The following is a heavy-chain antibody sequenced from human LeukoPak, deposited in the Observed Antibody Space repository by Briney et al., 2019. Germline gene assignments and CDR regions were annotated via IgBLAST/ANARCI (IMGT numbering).Heavy chain of an antibody. J-gene: IGHJ6*02. Sequence: SETLSLTCTVSGGSISSYYWSWIRQPPGKGLEWIGYIYYSGSTNYTPSLKSRITISVDTSKNLFSLKVSSVTAADTAVYYCARGRSNYYGMDVWGQGTTVTVSS. CDR1: GGSISSYY. CDR3: ARGRSNYYGMDV. V-gene: IGHV4-59*01. D-gene: IGHD1-26*01. CDR2: IYYSGST.